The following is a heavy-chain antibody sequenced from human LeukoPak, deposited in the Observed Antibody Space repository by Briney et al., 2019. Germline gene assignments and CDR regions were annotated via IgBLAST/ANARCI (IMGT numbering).Heavy chain of an antibody. D-gene: IGHD4-23*01. CDR2: ISYDGSNK. CDR3: AKDRRDYGGNIDY. CDR1: GFTFSSYA. V-gene: IGHV3-30-3*01. J-gene: IGHJ4*02. Sequence: PGGSLRLSCAASGFTFSSYAMHWVRQAPGKGLEWVAVISYDGSNKYYADSVKGRFTISRDNSKNTLYLQMNSLRPEDTAVYYCAKDRRDYGGNIDYWGQGTLVTVSS.